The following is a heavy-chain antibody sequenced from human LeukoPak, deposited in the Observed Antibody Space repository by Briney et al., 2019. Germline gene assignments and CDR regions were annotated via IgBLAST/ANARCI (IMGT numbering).Heavy chain of an antibody. CDR2: INHSGST. D-gene: IGHD5-24*01. CDR1: GGSFSGYY. V-gene: IGHV4-34*01. J-gene: IGHJ4*02. Sequence: PSETLSLTCAVYGGSFSGYYWSWIRQPPGKGLEWIGEINHSGSTNYNPSLKSRVTISVDTSKNQFSLKLSSVTAADTAVYYCARAGRWLQFGEYYFDYWGQGTLVTASS. CDR3: ARAGRWLQFGEYYFDY.